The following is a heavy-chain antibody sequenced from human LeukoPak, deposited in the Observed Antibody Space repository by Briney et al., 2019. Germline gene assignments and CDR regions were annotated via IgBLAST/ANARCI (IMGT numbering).Heavy chain of an antibody. CDR1: GGSISGYY. Sequence: SSETLSLTCAVSGGSISGYYWSWIRQPAGKGLEWIGRIYTSGSTNYNPSLKSRVTMSVDTSKNQFSLKLSSVTAADTAVYYCSRGNSRGCYCPLAMGGQRTVVTVSS. J-gene: IGHJ3*01. CDR3: SRGNSRGCYCPLAM. D-gene: IGHD2-21*01. CDR2: IYTSGST. V-gene: IGHV4-4*07.